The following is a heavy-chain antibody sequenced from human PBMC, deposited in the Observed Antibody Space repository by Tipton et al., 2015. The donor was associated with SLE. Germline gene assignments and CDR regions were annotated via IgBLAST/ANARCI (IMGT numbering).Heavy chain of an antibody. CDR2: IWYDGSNK. V-gene: IGHV3-33*01. CDR3: ARDRQRTWFDP. J-gene: IGHJ5*02. CDR1: GFTFSSYG. Sequence: SLRLSCAASGFTFSSYGMHWVRQAPGKGLEWVAVIWYDGSNKYYADSVKGRFTISRDNSKNTLYLQMNSLRAEDTAVYYCARDRQRTWFDPWGQGTLVTVSS.